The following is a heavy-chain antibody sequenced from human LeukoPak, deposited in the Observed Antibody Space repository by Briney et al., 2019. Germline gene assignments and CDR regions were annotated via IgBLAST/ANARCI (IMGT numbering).Heavy chain of an antibody. CDR3: ARIERRYCSGGSCKRGSFDY. V-gene: IGHV4-34*01. J-gene: IGHJ4*02. CDR1: GGSFSGYY. D-gene: IGHD2-15*01. CDR2: INHSGST. Sequence: SETLSLTCAVYGGSFSGYYWSWIRQPPGKGLEWIGEINHSGSTNYNPSLKSRVTISVDTSKNQFSLKLSSVTAADTAVYYCARIERRYCSGGSCKRGSFDYWGQGTVVTVSS.